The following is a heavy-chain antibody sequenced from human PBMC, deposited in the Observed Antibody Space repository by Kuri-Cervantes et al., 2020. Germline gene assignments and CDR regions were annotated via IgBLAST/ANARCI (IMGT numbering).Heavy chain of an antibody. J-gene: IGHJ4*02. D-gene: IGHD5-24*01. CDR1: GFTVTTYG. V-gene: IGHV3-48*03. Sequence: GGSLRLSCEASGFTVTTYGMNWVRQAPGKGLEWLSYISDGGTTIYYADSPKGRFTISRDNAQNSLYLQMSSLRVEDTAIYYCARGQQLFDYWGQGTLVTVSS. CDR3: ARGQQLFDY. CDR2: ISDGGTTI.